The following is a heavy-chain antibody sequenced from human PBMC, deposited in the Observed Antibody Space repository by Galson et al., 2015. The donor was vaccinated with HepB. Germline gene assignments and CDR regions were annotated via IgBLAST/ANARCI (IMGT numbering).Heavy chain of an antibody. CDR3: ARDRYMTTVTKVYYYMDV. D-gene: IGHD4-17*01. CDR2: IDADNGNT. CDR1: GYTFTSYA. Sequence: SVKVSCKASGYTFTSYAMHWVRQAPGQRLEWMGWIDADNGNTKYSQKFQGRVTITRDTSASTAYMELSSLRSEDTAVYYCARDRYMTTVTKVYYYMDVWGKGTTVAVAS. V-gene: IGHV1-3*01. J-gene: IGHJ6*03.